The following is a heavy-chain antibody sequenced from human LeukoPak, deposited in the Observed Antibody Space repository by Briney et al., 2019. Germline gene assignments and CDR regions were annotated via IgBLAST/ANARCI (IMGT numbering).Heavy chain of an antibody. CDR3: ARDPVRDNPTTELAFDY. Sequence: GASVKVSCKASGYSFTGHYMHWVRQAPGQGLEWMGWINPKSGGTNYAQKFQGRVTMTRDTSTSTVYMELSSLRSEDTAVYYCARDPVRDNPTTELAFDYWGQGTLVTVSS. CDR2: INPKSGGT. D-gene: IGHD1-26*01. CDR1: GYSFTGHY. J-gene: IGHJ4*02. V-gene: IGHV1-2*02.